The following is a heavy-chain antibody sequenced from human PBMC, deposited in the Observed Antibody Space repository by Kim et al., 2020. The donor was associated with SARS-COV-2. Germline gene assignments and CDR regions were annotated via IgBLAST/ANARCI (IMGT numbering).Heavy chain of an antibody. CDR3: ARGGNSSSWLNWFDP. J-gene: IGHJ5*02. D-gene: IGHD6-13*01. Sequence: VKSRLPTSKDNSRNTQYLQMNSLRPEDTAVYYCARGGNSSSWLNWFDPWGQGTLVTVSS. V-gene: IGHV3-30*01.